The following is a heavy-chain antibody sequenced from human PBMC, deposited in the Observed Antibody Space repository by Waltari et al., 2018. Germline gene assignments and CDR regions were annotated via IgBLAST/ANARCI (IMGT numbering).Heavy chain of an antibody. J-gene: IGHJ4*02. CDR1: GYTFTGYY. V-gene: IGHV1-8*02. CDR3: ARRRAVAGPRVPFDY. CDR2: MNPTSGNT. D-gene: IGHD6-19*01. Sequence: QVHLLQSGAEVKKPGDSVRVSCKASGYTFTGYYMNWVRQAPGQGLEWMGWMNPTSGNTGYAQKFQGRVTRTRNTSISTAYMELSSLRSEDTAVYYCARRRAVAGPRVPFDYWGQGTLVTVSS.